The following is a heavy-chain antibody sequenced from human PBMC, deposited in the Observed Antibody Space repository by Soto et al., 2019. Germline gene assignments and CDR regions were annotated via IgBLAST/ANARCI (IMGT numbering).Heavy chain of an antibody. D-gene: IGHD1-1*01. J-gene: IGHJ4*02. Sequence: QVHLVQSGAEVKKPGASVKVSCKGSGYIFTTYGITWVRQAPGQGLEWMGWISAHNGNTNYAQKLQCRVIVTRDTSTSTAYMALRNLRSDDTAVYYCARGRYGDYWGQGALVTVSS. CDR3: ARGRYGDY. CDR1: GYIFTTYG. V-gene: IGHV1-18*01. CDR2: ISAHNGNT.